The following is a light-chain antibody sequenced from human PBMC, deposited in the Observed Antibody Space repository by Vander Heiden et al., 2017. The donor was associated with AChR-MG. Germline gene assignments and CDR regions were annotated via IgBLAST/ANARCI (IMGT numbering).Light chain of an antibody. Sequence: DTVMSQSPDSLAVSLGERVTINCQSSPSVLYSSDNKNYVAWYQQKPGQPPKVLMYWASIRESGVPDRFTASGSGTDCTLTISSLQAEDVAVDYWQKHESTRLSFDAEINAKIK. CDR1: PSVLYSSDNKNY. J-gene: IGKJ4*01. V-gene: IGKV4-1*01. CDR2: WAS. CDR3: QKHESTRLS.